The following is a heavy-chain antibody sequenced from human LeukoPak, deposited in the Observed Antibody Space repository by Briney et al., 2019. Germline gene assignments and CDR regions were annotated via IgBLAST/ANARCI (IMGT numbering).Heavy chain of an antibody. J-gene: IGHJ4*02. CDR2: IHDTGST. CDR1: GGSISRSNW. CDR3: ATYYDILSGYTFDY. Sequence: PSETLSLTCTVSGGSISRSNWWSWVRQPPGKGLEWIGEIHDTGSTNYNPPLKSRVTMSLDKSKNQFSLNLNSVTAADTAMYYCATYYDILSGYTFDYWGQGTLVAVSS. V-gene: IGHV4-4*02. D-gene: IGHD3-9*01.